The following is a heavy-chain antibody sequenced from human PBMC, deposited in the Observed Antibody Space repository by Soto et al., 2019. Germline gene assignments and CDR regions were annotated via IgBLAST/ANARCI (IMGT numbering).Heavy chain of an antibody. CDR3: ARVRQPKIFDY. D-gene: IGHD6-13*01. CDR1: GGAISCYY. CDR2: IYYSGST. V-gene: IGHV4-59*01. J-gene: IGHJ4*02. Sequence: SETLSLTCTVSGGAISCYYWSWIRQPPGKGLEWIGYIYYSGSTNYNPSLKSRVTISVDTSKNQFSLKLSSVTAADTAVYYCARVRQPKIFDYWGQGTLVTVSS.